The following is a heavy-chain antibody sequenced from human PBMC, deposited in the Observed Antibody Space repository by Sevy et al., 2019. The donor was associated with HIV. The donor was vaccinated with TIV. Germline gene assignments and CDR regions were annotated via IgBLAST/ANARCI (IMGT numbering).Heavy chain of an antibody. CDR2: ISGSGGSP. Sequence: GGSLRLSCVASGFTFSSYAMNWVRQAPGKGLEWVSSISGSGGSPYYAVSVKGRFTISRDNSKNMLYLQMNSLRAEDTAIYYCAKDLIFAVGEAFDIWGPGTMVTVSS. J-gene: IGHJ3*02. D-gene: IGHD3-3*01. V-gene: IGHV3-23*01. CDR1: GFTFSSYA. CDR3: AKDLIFAVGEAFDI.